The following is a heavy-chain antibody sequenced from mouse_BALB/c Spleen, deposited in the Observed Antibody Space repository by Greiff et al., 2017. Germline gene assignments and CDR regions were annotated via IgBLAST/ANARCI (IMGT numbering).Heavy chain of an antibody. D-gene: IGHD1-1*01. Sequence: EVKLVESGGGLVKPGGSLKLSCAASGFTFSSYAMSWVRQSPEKRLEWVAEISSGGSYTYYPDTVTGRFTITRDNAKNTLYLEMSSLTSEDTAMYYCAKALDYYGSSYHAMDYWGQGTSVTVSS. CDR1: GFTFSSYA. CDR3: AKALDYYGSSYHAMDY. CDR2: ISSGGSYT. J-gene: IGHJ4*01. V-gene: IGHV5-9-4*01.